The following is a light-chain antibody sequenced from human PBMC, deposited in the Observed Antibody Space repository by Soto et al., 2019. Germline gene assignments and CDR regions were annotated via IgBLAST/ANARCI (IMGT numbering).Light chain of an antibody. CDR1: PRLSSSH. Sequence: ENVLTQSPGNLSSSPGERATLSCGASPRLSSSHLAWFQQRPGLAPRLLIYGASARASGVPDRFSGSGSGTDFILTISRLEPEDFAVYYCQQYDDSPLTFGQGTKVDIK. J-gene: IGKJ1*01. CDR3: QQYDDSPLT. V-gene: IGKV3D-20*01. CDR2: GAS.